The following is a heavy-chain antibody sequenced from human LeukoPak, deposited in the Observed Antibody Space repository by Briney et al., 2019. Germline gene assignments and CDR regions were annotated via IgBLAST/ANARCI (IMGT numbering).Heavy chain of an antibody. CDR1: GLTFSSYS. J-gene: IGHJ4*02. V-gene: IGHV3-48*01. CDR2: ISSSGRTM. CDR3: AGDRAPYSIGWYPLY. Sequence: GGSLRLSCTASGLTFSSYSINWVRQAPGKGPEWVSYISSSGRTMYYAGSVQGRFTISRDNAKNSLYLQMNSLRAEDTAVYYCAGDRAPYSIGWYPLYWGQGTLVTVSS. D-gene: IGHD6-19*01.